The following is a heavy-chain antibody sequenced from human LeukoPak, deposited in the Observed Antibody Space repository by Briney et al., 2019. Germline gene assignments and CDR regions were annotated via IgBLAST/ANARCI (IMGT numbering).Heavy chain of an antibody. D-gene: IGHD6-19*01. CDR2: INHSGST. CDR3: ARSRCGWYV. J-gene: IGHJ4*02. Sequence: SETLSLTCAVYGGSFSGYYWSWIRQPPGKGLEWIGEINHSGSTNYNPSLKSRVTISVDTSKNQFSLKLSSVTAADTAVYYCARSRCGWYVWGQGTLVTVSS. V-gene: IGHV4-34*01. CDR1: GGSFSGYY.